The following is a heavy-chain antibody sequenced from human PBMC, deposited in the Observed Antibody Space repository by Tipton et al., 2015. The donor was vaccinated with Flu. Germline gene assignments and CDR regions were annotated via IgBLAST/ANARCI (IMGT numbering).Heavy chain of an antibody. CDR3: ARDGYYDSSGYYYLYYYYYGMDV. Sequence: GSLRLSCAASGFTFSSYEMSWVRQAPGKGLEWVSYISSSGSTINYADSVKGRFTNSRDNAKNSLYLQMNSLRAEDTAVYYCARDGYYDSSGYYYLYYYYYGMDVWGQGTTVTVSS. CDR1: GFTFSSYE. J-gene: IGHJ6*02. V-gene: IGHV3-48*03. CDR2: ISSSGSTI. D-gene: IGHD3-22*01.